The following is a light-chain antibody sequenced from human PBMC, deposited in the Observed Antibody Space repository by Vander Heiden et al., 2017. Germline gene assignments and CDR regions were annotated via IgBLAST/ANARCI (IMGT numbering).Light chain of an antibody. J-gene: IGLJ2*01. CDR2: GKS. CDR3: NSRDSSGNHVV. V-gene: IGLV3-19*01. Sequence: LTQTPAVSLALGDTLTITSQGDSLRSYYASWYQQKPGQAPVLVIYGKSNRPSGIPDRFSGSSSGNTASLTITGAQAEDEADYYCNSRDSSGNHVVFGGGTKLTVL. CDR1: SLRSYY.